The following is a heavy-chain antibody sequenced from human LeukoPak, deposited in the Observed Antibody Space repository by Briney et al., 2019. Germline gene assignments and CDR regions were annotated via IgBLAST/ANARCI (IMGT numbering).Heavy chain of an antibody. J-gene: IGHJ4*02. D-gene: IGHD5-18*01. V-gene: IGHV5-51*01. CDR3: ARHPGGEGYSTLVTIDY. CDR2: IYPGDSDT. Sequence: GESLKISCKGSGYSFTSYWIGWVRQMPGKGLEWMGIIYPGDSDTTYSPSFQGQVTISADKSISTAYLQWSSLKASDTAMYYCARHPGGEGYSTLVTIDYWGQGTLVTVSS. CDR1: GYSFTSYW.